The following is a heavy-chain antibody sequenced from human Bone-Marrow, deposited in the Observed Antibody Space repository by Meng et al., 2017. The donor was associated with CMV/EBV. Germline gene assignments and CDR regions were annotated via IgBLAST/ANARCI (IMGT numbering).Heavy chain of an antibody. CDR2: IYSGGST. D-gene: IGHD2/OR15-2a*01. V-gene: IGHV3-66*02. Sequence: GESLKISCAASGFTFSSYSMNWVRQAPGKGLEWVSVIYSGGSTYYADSVKGRFTISRDNSKNTLYLQMNSLRVEDTAVYFCAFLTLYYFDYWGQGARVTVSS. CDR1: GFTFSSYS. CDR3: AFLTLYYFDY. J-gene: IGHJ4*02.